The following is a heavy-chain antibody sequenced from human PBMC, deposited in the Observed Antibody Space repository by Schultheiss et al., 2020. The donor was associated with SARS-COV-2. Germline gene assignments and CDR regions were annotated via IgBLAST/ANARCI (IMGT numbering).Heavy chain of an antibody. CDR3: ARELIGDSWSGYH. Sequence: SETLSLTCTVSGGSISSYYWSWIRQPPGKGLEWIGEINHSGSTNYNPSLKSRVTISVDTSKNQFSLKLSSVTAADTAVYYCARELIGDSWSGYHWGQGTLVTVSS. CDR2: INHSGST. V-gene: IGHV4-34*01. J-gene: IGHJ5*02. D-gene: IGHD3-3*01. CDR1: GGSISSYY.